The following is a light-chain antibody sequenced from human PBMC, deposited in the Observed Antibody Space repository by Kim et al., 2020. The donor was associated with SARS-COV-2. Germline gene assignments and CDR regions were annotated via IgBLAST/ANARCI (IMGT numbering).Light chain of an antibody. CDR2: GAS. J-gene: IGKJ4*01. Sequence: ETVMTQSPATLSVSPGERATLSCRASQSVSSYLAWYQQKPGQTPRLLIYGASTRATGVPARFSVSGSGTEFTLTISSLQSEDLAVYHCQQYYSWPLTFGGGTKVEIK. V-gene: IGKV3-15*01. CDR1: QSVSSY. CDR3: QQYYSWPLT.